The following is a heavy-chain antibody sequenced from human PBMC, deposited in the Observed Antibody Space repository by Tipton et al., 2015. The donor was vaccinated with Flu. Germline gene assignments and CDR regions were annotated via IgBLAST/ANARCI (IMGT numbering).Heavy chain of an antibody. CDR2: IYYSGST. V-gene: IGHV4-59*01. Sequence: TLSLTCTVSGGSISSYYWSWIRQPPGKGLEWIGYIYYSGSTNYNPSLKSRVTISVDTSKNQFSLKLSSVTAADTAVYYCARSGAVAPYYYYYGMDVWGQGTTVTVSS. J-gene: IGHJ6*02. CDR3: ARSGAVAPYYYYYGMDV. CDR1: GGSISSYY. D-gene: IGHD6-19*01.